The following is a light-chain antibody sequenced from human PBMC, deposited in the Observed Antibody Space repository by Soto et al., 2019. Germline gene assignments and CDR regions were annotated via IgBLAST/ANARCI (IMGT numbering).Light chain of an antibody. CDR1: QSVLYSSNNKNY. CDR2: WSS. CDR3: QQYYSNSR. J-gene: IGKJ2*03. V-gene: IGKV4-1*01. Sequence: DIVMTQSPDSLAVSLGERATINCKSSQSVLYSSNNKNYLAWFQQKPGQPPKLLIYWSSTRESGVPDRFSGSGSGTDFTLTISSLQAEDVAVYYCQQYYSNSRFGQGTKLEIK.